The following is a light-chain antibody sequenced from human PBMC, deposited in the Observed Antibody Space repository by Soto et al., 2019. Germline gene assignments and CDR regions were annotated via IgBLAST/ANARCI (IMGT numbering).Light chain of an antibody. CDR3: CSYAGTYV. Sequence: QSVLAQPRSVSGSPGQSVTISCTGTSSDVGGYNYVSWYQQHPGKAPKLMIYDVSKRPSGVPDRFSGSKSGNTASLTISGIQVEAEADSYCCSYAGTYVFGTGTKVTVL. V-gene: IGLV2-11*01. CDR1: SSDVGGYNY. CDR2: DVS. J-gene: IGLJ1*01.